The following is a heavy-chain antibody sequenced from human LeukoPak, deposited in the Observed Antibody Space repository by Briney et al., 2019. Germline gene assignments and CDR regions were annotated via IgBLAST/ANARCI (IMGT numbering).Heavy chain of an antibody. CDR2: INAGNGNT. Sequence: GASVKVSCKASGYTFTSYAMHWVRQAPGQRLEWMGWINAGNGNTKYSQEFQGRVTITRDTSASTAYMELSSLRSEDMAVYYCARSYYYYGSGSYYGMDYWGQGTLVTVSS. CDR1: GYTFTSYA. V-gene: IGHV1-3*03. J-gene: IGHJ4*02. D-gene: IGHD3-10*01. CDR3: ARSYYYYGSGSYYGMDY.